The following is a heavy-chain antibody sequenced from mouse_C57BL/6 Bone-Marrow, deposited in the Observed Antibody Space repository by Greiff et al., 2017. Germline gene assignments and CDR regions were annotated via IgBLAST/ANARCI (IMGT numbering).Heavy chain of an antibody. D-gene: IGHD2-2*01. V-gene: IGHV1-19*01. J-gene: IGHJ4*01. Sequence: EVQLVESGPVLVKPGASVKMSCKASGYTFTDYYMNWVKQSPGKSLEWIGVINPYNGGTSYNQKFKGKATLTVDKSSSTAYMELNSLTSEDSAVYYCARGWFYAMDYWGQGTSVTVSS. CDR1: GYTFTDYY. CDR3: ARGWFYAMDY. CDR2: INPYNGGT.